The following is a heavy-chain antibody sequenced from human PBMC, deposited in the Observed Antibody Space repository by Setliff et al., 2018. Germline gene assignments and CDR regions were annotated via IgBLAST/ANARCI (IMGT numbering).Heavy chain of an antibody. Sequence: PSETLSLTCTLSGDSIKKSTYYWGWIRQSPGKGLDWIGTVDHSGNTFYNPSLKSRVTISVDTSKNQFSLKLSSVTAADTAVYYCARVLVLGYNWFDPWGQGTLVTVSS. CDR1: GDSIKKSTYY. CDR3: ARVLVLGYNWFDP. J-gene: IGHJ5*02. CDR2: VDHSGNT. V-gene: IGHV4-39*07. D-gene: IGHD3-10*01.